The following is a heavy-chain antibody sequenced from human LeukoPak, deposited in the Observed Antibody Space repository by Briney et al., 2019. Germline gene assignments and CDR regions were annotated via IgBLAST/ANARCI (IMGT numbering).Heavy chain of an antibody. D-gene: IGHD3-22*01. CDR2: IYPGDPDT. CDR3: ARPHYYDSSGYYPADY. J-gene: IGHJ4*02. Sequence: GESLKISCKGSGYSFTSYWIGWVRQMPGKGLEWMGIIYPGDPDTRYSPSFQGQVTISADKSISTAYLQWSSLKASDTAMYYCARPHYYDSSGYYPADYWGQGTLVTVSS. CDR1: GYSFTSYW. V-gene: IGHV5-51*01.